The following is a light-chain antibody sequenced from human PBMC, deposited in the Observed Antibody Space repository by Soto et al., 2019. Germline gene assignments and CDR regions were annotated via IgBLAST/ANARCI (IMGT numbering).Light chain of an antibody. CDR2: AAS. V-gene: IGKV1-9*01. CDR3: QPVYVYPST. J-gene: IGKJ4*01. Sequence: DIQMTQSPSTLSGSVGDRSSITCMASQGISSYLAWYQQKPGKAPNLLIYAASTLQSGVTSRFSGGGSGTDFTLTISSLQPEDFATYYCQPVYVYPSTVGGGTEVEIK. CDR1: QGISSY.